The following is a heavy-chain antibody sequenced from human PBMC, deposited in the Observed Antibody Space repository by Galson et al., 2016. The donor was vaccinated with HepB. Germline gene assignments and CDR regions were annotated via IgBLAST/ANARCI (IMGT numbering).Heavy chain of an antibody. V-gene: IGHV3-33*05. CDR1: RFTFSRFG. J-gene: IGHJ5*02. CDR2: ISHDGSNE. Sequence: SLRLSCAASRFTFSRFGMHWVRQAPGKGLEWVAIISHDGSNEYYADSVKGRFAISRDYSKNTLYLQMSSLRAEDTAIYYCARGSVSFDFDPWGQGTLVTVSS. CDR3: ARGSVSFDFDP. D-gene: IGHD3-9*01.